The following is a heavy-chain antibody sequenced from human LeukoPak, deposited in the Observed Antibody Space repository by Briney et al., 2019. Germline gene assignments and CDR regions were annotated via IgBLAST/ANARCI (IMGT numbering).Heavy chain of an antibody. J-gene: IGHJ4*02. CDR1: GFTFSSYS. D-gene: IGHD6-13*01. CDR2: ISSSSSYI. Sequence: GGSLRLSCAASGFTFSSYSMNWVRQAPGKGLEWVSSISSSSSYIYYADSVKGRFTISRDNSKNTLYLQMNSLRSEDTAVYYCARDPYSSSWYYFDYWGQGTLVTVSS. V-gene: IGHV3-21*01. CDR3: ARDPYSSSWYYFDY.